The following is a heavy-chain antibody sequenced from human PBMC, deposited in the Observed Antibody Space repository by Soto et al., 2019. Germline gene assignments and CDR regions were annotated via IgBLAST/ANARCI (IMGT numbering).Heavy chain of an antibody. CDR3: ARAGYCSSTSCYEDY. CDR1: GGTFSSYT. CDR2: IIPILGIA. Sequence: QVQLVQSGAEVKKPGSSVKVSCKASGGTFSSYTISWVRQAPGQGLEWMGRIIPILGIANYAQKFQGRVTITADKSTSTDYMELSSLRSEDTAVYYCARAGYCSSTSCYEDYWGQGTLVTVSS. D-gene: IGHD2-2*03. J-gene: IGHJ4*02. V-gene: IGHV1-69*02.